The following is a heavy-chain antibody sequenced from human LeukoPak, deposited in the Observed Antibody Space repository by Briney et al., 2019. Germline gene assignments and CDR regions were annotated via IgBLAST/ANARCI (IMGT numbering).Heavy chain of an antibody. D-gene: IGHD3-3*01. CDR1: GGSFSGYY. V-gene: IGHV4-34*01. J-gene: IGHJ4*02. CDR2: INHSGST. CDR3: ARGRAPGYYDFWSGYFFFDY. Sequence: SETLSLTCAVYGGSFSGYYWSWIRQPPGKGLEWIGEINHSGSTNYNPSLKSRVTISVDTSKNQFSLKLSSVTAAGTAVYYCARGRAPGYYDFWSGYFFFDYWGQGTLVTVSS.